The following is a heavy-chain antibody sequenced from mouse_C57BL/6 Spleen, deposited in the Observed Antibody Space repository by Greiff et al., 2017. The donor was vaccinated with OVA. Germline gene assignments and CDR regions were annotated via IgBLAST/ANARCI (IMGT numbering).Heavy chain of an antibody. CDR2: ISSGSSTI. V-gene: IGHV5-17*01. D-gene: IGHD1-1*01. CDR3: ARAYYYGSSGLAY. J-gene: IGHJ3*01. CDR1: GFTFSDYG. Sequence: EVNVVESGGGLVKPGGSLKLSCAASGFTFSDYGMHWVRQAPEKGLEWVAYISSGSSTIYYADTVKGRFPISRDNAKNTLFLQMTSLRSEDTAMYYCARAYYYGSSGLAYWGQGTLVTVSA.